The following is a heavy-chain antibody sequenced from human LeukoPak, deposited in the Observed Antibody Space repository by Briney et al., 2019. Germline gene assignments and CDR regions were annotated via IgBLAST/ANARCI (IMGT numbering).Heavy chain of an antibody. Sequence: GGSLRLSCATSGFVFNSCAMHWVRQAPGKGLEWVAVIWYDGSNKYYADSVKGRFTISRDNSKNTLYLQMNSLSAEDTAVYYCARAVGATEVAFDYWGQGTLVTVSS. CDR2: IWYDGSNK. CDR3: ARAVGATEVAFDY. V-gene: IGHV3-33*01. CDR1: GFVFNSCA. D-gene: IGHD1-26*01. J-gene: IGHJ4*02.